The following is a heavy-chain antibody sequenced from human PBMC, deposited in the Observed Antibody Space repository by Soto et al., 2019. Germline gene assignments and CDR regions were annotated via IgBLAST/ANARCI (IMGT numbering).Heavy chain of an antibody. CDR3: ARVVRGAEACFGP. D-gene: IGHD2-2*01. J-gene: IGHJ5*02. CDR1: CYTFSNYG. CDR2: ISLYSDGT. Sequence: APVKVSCKTSCYTFSNYGITWVRQAPGQPLEWLGWISLYSDGTNYAQKFQGRVSMTTDTSTTTAYMELRSLRSDDTAVYYCARVVRGAEACFGPWDQGTLVTVSS. V-gene: IGHV1-18*01.